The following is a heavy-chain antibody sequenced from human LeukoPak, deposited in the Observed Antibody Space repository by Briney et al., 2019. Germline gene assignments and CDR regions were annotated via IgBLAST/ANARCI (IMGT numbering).Heavy chain of an antibody. D-gene: IGHD6-6*01. CDR1: GGSISGYY. J-gene: IGHJ4*02. V-gene: IGHV4-59*01. CDR3: ARDIGAARSDY. CDR2: IYYSGGA. Sequence: SETLSLTCTASGGSISGYYWSWIRQPPGKGLEWIGYIYYSGGAKYNPSLKSRVTISVDTSKNQFSLKLTSVTAADTAVYYCARDIGAARSDYWGQGTLVTVSS.